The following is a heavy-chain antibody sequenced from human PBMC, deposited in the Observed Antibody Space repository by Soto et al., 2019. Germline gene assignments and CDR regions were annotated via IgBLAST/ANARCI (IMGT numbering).Heavy chain of an antibody. J-gene: IGHJ4*02. CDR2: ISGSGGST. CDR1: GFTFSSYA. D-gene: IGHD3-10*01. CDR3: AKVGSITMVRGVPYYFDF. Sequence: EVQLLESGGGLVQPGGSLRLSCAASGFTFSSYAMSWVRQAPGKGLEWVSAISGSGGSTYYADSVKGRFTIPRDNSKNTLYLQMNSLRAEDTAVYYCAKVGSITMVRGVPYYFDFWGQGTLVTVSS. V-gene: IGHV3-23*01.